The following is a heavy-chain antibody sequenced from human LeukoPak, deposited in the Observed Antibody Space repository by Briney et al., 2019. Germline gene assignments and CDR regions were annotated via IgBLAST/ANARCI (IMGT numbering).Heavy chain of an antibody. CDR1: GGSFSGYY. CDR2: INHRGST. CDR3: ARGGTNGYSYGYGGRNWFDP. J-gene: IGHJ5*02. Sequence: SETLSLTCAVYGGSFSGYYWSWIRQPPGKGLEWIGEINHRGSTNYNPSLKSRVTISVDTSKNQFSLKLSSVTAADTAVYYCARGGTNGYSYGYGGRNWFDPWGQGTLVTVSS. D-gene: IGHD5-18*01. V-gene: IGHV4-34*01.